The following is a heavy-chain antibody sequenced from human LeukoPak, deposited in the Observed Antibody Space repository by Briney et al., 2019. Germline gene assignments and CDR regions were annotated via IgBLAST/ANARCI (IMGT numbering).Heavy chain of an antibody. V-gene: IGHV4-30-2*01. J-gene: IGHJ3*02. CDR2: IYHSGST. Sequence: SQTLSLTCAVSGGSTSSGGYSWSWIRQPPGKGLEWIGYIYHSGSTYYNPSLKSRVTISVDRSKNQFSLKLSSVTAADTAVYYCARVQHIVVVTASHAFDIWGQGTMVTVSS. CDR1: GGSTSSGGYS. D-gene: IGHD2-21*02. CDR3: ARVQHIVVVTASHAFDI.